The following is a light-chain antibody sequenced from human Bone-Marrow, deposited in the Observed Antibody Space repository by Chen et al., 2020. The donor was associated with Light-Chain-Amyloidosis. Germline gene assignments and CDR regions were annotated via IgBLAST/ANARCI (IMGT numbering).Light chain of an antibody. V-gene: IGLV3-21*02. CDR2: DDG. CDR1: NIGSTS. J-gene: IGLJ3*02. CDR3: QVWDRSSDRPV. Sequence: SYVLTQPSSVSVAPGQTATMACGGNNIGSTSVHWYQQTPGQAPLLVVYDDGDRPSVIPERLSGSNSGNTATLTISRVEAGDEADYYCQVWDRSSDRPVFGGGTKLTVL.